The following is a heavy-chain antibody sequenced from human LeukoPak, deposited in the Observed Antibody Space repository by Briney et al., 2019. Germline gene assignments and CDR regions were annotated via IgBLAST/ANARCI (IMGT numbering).Heavy chain of an antibody. CDR1: GYTFTSYG. CDR3: ARYGGNTPIDY. J-gene: IGHJ4*02. V-gene: IGHV1-46*01. D-gene: IGHD4-23*01. CDR2: INPSGGST. Sequence: ASVKVSCKASGYTFTSYGISWVREAPGQGLGWMGIINPSGGSTSYAQKFQGRVTMTRDTSTSTVYMELSSLRSEDTAVYYCARYGGNTPIDYWGQGTLVTVSS.